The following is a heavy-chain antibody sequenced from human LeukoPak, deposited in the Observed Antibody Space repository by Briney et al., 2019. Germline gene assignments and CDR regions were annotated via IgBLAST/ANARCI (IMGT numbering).Heavy chain of an antibody. CDR1: EFTFSNYH. Sequence: PGGSLRLSCAASEFTFSNYHMSWIRQAPGKGLEWVSHISSSGDSIYYADSMKGRFTISRDNAKNSLYLQMSSLRAEDTAIYYCARDFSRSGYDPWGQGTLVSVSS. V-gene: IGHV3-11*01. CDR3: ARDFSRSGYDP. CDR2: ISSSGDSI. D-gene: IGHD5-12*01. J-gene: IGHJ5*02.